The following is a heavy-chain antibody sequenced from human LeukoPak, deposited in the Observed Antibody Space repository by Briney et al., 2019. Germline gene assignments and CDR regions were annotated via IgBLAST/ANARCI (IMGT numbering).Heavy chain of an antibody. J-gene: IGHJ3*02. Sequence: GGSLRLSCAASGFTVSSNYMSWVRQAPGKGLEWVSVIYSGGSTNYADSVKGRFTISRDNSKNTLYLQMNSLRAEDTAVYYCARDSPAYYDNANDAFDIWGQGTMVTVSS. V-gene: IGHV3-53*01. CDR3: ARDSPAYYDNANDAFDI. CDR1: GFTVSSNY. D-gene: IGHD3-22*01. CDR2: IYSGGST.